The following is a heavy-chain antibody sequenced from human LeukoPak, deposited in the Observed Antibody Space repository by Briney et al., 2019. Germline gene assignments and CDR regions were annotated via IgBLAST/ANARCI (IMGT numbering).Heavy chain of an antibody. V-gene: IGHV3-48*02. CDR3: ATDQRYAFDY. D-gene: IGHD3-9*01. Sequence: PGGSLRLSCATSGFSFTDYPMNWVRQAPGKGLEWISNIRTTAGGAKYAYYADSVKGRVTISRDDGKNTLYLHMNSLRDDDTAVYYCATDQRYAFDYWGQEILVTVSS. J-gene: IGHJ4*02. CDR2: IRTTAGGAKYA. CDR1: GFSFTDYP.